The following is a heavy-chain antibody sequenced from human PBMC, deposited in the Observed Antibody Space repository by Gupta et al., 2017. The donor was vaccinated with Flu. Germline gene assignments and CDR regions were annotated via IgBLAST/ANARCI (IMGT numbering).Heavy chain of an antibody. CDR1: GFTFSNAW. D-gene: IGHD3-3*01. V-gene: IGHV3-15*01. CDR3: TTDKEMSIFGLVTYCGMDV. CDR2: IKSKTDGGTT. Sequence: EVQLVESGGGLVKPGGSLRLSCAASGFTFSNAWLSWVRQAPGKGLEWVGRIKSKTDGGTTDYSAPVKGRFTISRDDSKNTLYLQMKSLKTEDTAVYYCTTDKEMSIFGLVTYCGMDVWGQGTTVTVSS. J-gene: IGHJ6*02.